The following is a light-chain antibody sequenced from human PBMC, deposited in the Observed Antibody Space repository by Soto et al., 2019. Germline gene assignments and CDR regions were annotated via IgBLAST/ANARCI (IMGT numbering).Light chain of an antibody. CDR1: QSISSW. J-gene: IGKJ2*01. CDR3: QQYTSYPYT. Sequence: DIQMTQSPSTLSASVGDRVTITCRSSQSISSWLAWYQQKPGKAPKLLIYKASSLESGVPSRFSGSGYVTEFTLTISSLQPDDFATYYCQQYTSYPYTFGQGTKLEIK. CDR2: KAS. V-gene: IGKV1-5*03.